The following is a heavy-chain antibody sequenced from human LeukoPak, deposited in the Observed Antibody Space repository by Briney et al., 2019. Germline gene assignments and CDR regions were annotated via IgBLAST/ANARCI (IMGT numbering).Heavy chain of an antibody. J-gene: IGHJ4*02. V-gene: IGHV3-11*01. Sequence: GGSLKLSCAGSGFTFKDYYMSWIRQAPGKGLEWISYIGYSGSPIYYADSVKGRITISRDNAKNSLYLQMSSLRTEDTALYYCAKDLNDFGGNSALWGRGTLVTVSS. CDR3: AKDLNDFGGNSAL. CDR1: GFTFKDYY. D-gene: IGHD4-23*01. CDR2: IGYSGSPI.